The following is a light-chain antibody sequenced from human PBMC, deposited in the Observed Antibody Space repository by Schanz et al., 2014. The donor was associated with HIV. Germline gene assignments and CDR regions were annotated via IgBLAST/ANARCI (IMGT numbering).Light chain of an antibody. CDR1: QSLGGS. CDR2: GAS. J-gene: IGKJ1*01. Sequence: ETVLTQSPGSLSLSPGERATLSCRASQSLGGSQLAWYQHKPGQAPRLLIYGASTRATDIPARFSGSGSGTEFTLTISSLQSEDFAVYYCLAVGTFGQGTKVEIK. CDR3: LAVGT. V-gene: IGKV3-15*01.